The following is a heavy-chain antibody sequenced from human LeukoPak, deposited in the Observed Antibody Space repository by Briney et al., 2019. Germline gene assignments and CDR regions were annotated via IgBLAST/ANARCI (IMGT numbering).Heavy chain of an antibody. CDR2: IKQDGSEK. V-gene: IGHV3-7*01. Sequence: GGSLRLSCAASGFTFSSYWMSWVRQAPGKGLEWVANIKQDGSEKYYVDSVKGRFTISRDNAKNSLYLQMNSLRAEDTAVYYWGGERGGGDYWGQGTLVTVSS. J-gene: IGHJ4*02. D-gene: IGHD3-10*01. CDR1: GFTFSSYW. CDR3: GGERGGGDY.